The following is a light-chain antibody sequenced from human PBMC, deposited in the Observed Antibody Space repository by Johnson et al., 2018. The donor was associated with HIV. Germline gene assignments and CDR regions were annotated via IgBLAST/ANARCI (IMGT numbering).Light chain of an antibody. V-gene: IGLV1-51*02. CDR2: ENN. CDR3: GTWDSSLISNV. J-gene: IGLJ1*01. Sequence: QSVLTQPPSVSAAPGQKVTISCSGSSSNIGDSYISWYQQLPGAAPKLLIYENNKRPSGIPDRFSGSKSGTSATLGITGLQTGDEADYYCGTWDSSLISNVFGPGTKVTVL. CDR1: SSNIGDSY.